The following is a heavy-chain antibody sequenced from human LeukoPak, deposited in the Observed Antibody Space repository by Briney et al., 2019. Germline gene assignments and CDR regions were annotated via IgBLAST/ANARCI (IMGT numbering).Heavy chain of an antibody. V-gene: IGHV1-69*01. CDR2: IIPIFGTA. Sequence: ASVKVSCKASGGTFSSYAISWVRQAPGQGLEWMGGIIPIFGTANYAQKFQGRVTITADESTSTAYMELSSPRSEDTAVYYCARTTRWLQFGAYYFDYWGQGTLVTVSS. D-gene: IGHD5-24*01. CDR3: ARTTRWLQFGAYYFDY. CDR1: GGTFSSYA. J-gene: IGHJ4*02.